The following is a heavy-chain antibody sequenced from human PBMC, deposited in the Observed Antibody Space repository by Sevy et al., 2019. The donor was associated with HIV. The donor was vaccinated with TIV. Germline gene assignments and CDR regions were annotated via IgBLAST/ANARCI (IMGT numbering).Heavy chain of an antibody. V-gene: IGHV3-66*01. CDR2: IYSGGTT. Sequence: GGSLRLSCAASGFTVSSDYMTWVRQAPGKGLEWVSVIYSGGTTYYADSVKGKFTISRDNSKKTLYLQRNSLRAEDTAVYYCARESSSTWQAGYYGMAVWGQGTTVTVSS. D-gene: IGHD6-13*01. CDR3: ARESSSTWQAGYYGMAV. CDR1: GFTVSSDY. J-gene: IGHJ6*02.